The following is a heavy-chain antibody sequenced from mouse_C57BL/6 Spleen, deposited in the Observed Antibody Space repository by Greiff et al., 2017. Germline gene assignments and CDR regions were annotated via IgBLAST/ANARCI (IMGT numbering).Heavy chain of an antibody. J-gene: IGHJ4*01. CDR1: GFTFSDYG. Sequence: EVHLVESGGGLVKPGGSLKLSCAASGFTFSDYGMHWVRQAPETGLEWVAYISSGSSTIYYADTVKGRFTISRDNAKNTLFLQMTSLRSEDTAMYYCARDRYYGMDYWGQGTSVTVSS. CDR3: ARDRYYGMDY. V-gene: IGHV5-17*01. CDR2: ISSGSSTI.